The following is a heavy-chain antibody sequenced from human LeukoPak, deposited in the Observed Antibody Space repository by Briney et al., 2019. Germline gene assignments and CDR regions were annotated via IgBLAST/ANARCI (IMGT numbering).Heavy chain of an antibody. D-gene: IGHD3-9*01. CDR3: ARGTLRYFDF. CDR1: GYTLTSYY. Sequence: ASVRVSCTASGYTLTSYYMHWVRQAPGQGPEWMGVINPSGGRTTSYAQKIQGRVTITRDTSMSTVNMELSSLRSEDTAVYYCARGTLRYFDFWGQGTLVTVSS. J-gene: IGHJ4*02. CDR2: INPSGGRT. V-gene: IGHV1-46*01.